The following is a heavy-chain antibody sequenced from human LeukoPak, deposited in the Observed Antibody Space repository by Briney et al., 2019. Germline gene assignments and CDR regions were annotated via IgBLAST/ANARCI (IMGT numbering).Heavy chain of an antibody. CDR2: ISYDGSNK. V-gene: IGHV3-30-3*01. Sequence: PGGSLRLSCAASGFTFSSYAMHWVRQAPGKGLEWVAVISYDGSNKYYADSVKGRFTISRDNSKNTLYLQMNSLRAEDTAVYYCAKDQDSSGWHTSIFDYWGQGTLVTVSS. CDR3: AKDQDSSGWHTSIFDY. D-gene: IGHD6-19*01. J-gene: IGHJ4*02. CDR1: GFTFSSYA.